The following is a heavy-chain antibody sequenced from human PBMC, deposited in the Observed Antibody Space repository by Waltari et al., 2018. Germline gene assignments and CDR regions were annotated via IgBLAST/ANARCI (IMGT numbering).Heavy chain of an antibody. CDR2: ISGSGGST. V-gene: IGHV3-23*01. Sequence: EVQLLESGGDLVQPGGSLRLSCAASGFTFSSYPMSWVRQPPGKGLAWVSAISGSGGSTYYADSVKGRFTISRDNSKNTLYLQMNSLRAEDTAVYYCAKEARWLGEHDAFDIWGQGTMVTVSS. CDR1: GFTFSSYP. CDR3: AKEARWLGEHDAFDI. J-gene: IGHJ3*02. D-gene: IGHD6-19*01.